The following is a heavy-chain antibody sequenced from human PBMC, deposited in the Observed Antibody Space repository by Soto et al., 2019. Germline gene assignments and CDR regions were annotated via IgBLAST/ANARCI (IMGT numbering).Heavy chain of an antibody. CDR3: ARDSGYCRNFDCKGDAVDI. J-gene: IGHJ3*02. V-gene: IGHV3-7*05. D-gene: IGHD2-15*01. CDR1: GFTFSGSW. Sequence: EGQLVESGGGLVQPGGSLRLSCAASGFTFSGSWMSWVRQITGKGLEWVANIKEDGSARYYVDSVKGRFTISRDNAKNSLYLQMNTLRAEDTAVYFCARDSGYCRNFDCKGDAVDIWGQGTMVTVSS. CDR2: IKEDGSAR.